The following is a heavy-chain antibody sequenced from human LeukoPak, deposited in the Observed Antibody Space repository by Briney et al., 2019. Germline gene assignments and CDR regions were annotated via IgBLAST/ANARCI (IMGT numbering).Heavy chain of an antibody. CDR3: ARDGCPTTKSGCVGNWFDP. CDR1: GYTFTSHY. D-gene: IGHD1-26*01. Sequence: ASVKVSCKASGYTFTSHYIHWVRQAPGQGPEWMGITNLSGGSTSYAQKFQGRVTMTRDMSTSTVYMELSSLTSEDTAVYYCARDGCPTTKSGCVGNWFDPWGQGTLVTVSS. V-gene: IGHV1-46*01. J-gene: IGHJ5*02. CDR2: TNLSGGST.